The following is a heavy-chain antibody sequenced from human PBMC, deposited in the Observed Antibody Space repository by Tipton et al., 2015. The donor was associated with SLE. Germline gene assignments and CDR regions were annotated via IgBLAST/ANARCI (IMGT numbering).Heavy chain of an antibody. J-gene: IGHJ4*02. CDR1: GGSISSYY. Sequence: TLSLTCTVSGGSISSYYWSWIRQPPGKGLEWIGYIYYSGSTNYNPSLKSRVTISVDTSKNQFSLKLNSVTPEDTAVYYCARSLRDSSGYFRPDYWGQGILVTVSS. CDR3: ARSLRDSSGYFRPDY. D-gene: IGHD3-22*01. V-gene: IGHV4-59*08. CDR2: IYYSGST.